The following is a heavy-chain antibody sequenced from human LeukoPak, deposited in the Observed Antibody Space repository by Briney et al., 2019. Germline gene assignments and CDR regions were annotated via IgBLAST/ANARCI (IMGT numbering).Heavy chain of an antibody. D-gene: IGHD1-1*01. Sequence: PGGSPRLSCAASGFTFSSYSMNWVRQAPGKGLEWVSSISSSSSYIYYADSVKGRFTISRDNAKNSLCLQMNSLRAEDTAVYYCARDLVWPPQQFDYWGQGTLVTVSS. CDR1: GFTFSSYS. CDR3: ARDLVWPPQQFDY. J-gene: IGHJ4*02. V-gene: IGHV3-21*01. CDR2: ISSSSSYI.